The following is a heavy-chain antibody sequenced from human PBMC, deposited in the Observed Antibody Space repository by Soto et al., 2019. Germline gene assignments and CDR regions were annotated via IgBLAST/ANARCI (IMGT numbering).Heavy chain of an antibody. CDR3: ARDRGDYCSGGSCYSEVAYYYYYGMDV. CDR1: GFTFSSYA. V-gene: IGHV3-30-3*01. CDR2: ISYDGSTK. J-gene: IGHJ6*02. Sequence: QVQLVASGGGVVQPGRSLRLSCAASGFTFSSYALHWVRQAPGKGLEWVAVISYDGSTKYYADSVKGRFTISRDTSKNALYLQMNSLRVEDTAVYDCARDRGDYCSGGSCYSEVAYYYYYGMDVWGQGTTVTVSS. D-gene: IGHD2-15*01.